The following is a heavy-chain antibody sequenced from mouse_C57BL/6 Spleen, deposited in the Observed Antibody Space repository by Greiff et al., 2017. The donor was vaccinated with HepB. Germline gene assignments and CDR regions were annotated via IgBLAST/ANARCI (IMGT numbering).Heavy chain of an antibody. CDR1: GYTFTDYN. V-gene: IGHV1-18*01. D-gene: IGHD2-3*01. CDR2: INPNNGGT. Sequence: EVQLQQSGPELVKPGASVKIPCKASGYTFTDYNMAWVKQSHGKSLEWIGDINPNNGGTIYNQKLKGKATLTVDKSYSTAYMELRSLTSEDTAVYYCALYDGYYRAMDYWGQGTSVTVSS. J-gene: IGHJ4*01. CDR3: ALYDGYYRAMDY.